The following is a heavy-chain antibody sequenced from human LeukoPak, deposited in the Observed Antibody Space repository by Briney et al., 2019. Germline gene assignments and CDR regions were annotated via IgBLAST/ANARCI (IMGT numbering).Heavy chain of an antibody. J-gene: IGHJ4*02. Sequence: PGGSLRLSCAASGFTFSNYAMSWVRQAPGKGLEWVSGISGSAGSTYYADSVKGRFTISRDNSKNTLYLQMNSLTDDDTAVYYCAKKWGVGTTTLGYFDYWGQGTLVTVSS. CDR3: AKKWGVGTTTLGYFDY. D-gene: IGHD1-26*01. CDR1: GFTFSNYA. V-gene: IGHV3-23*01. CDR2: ISGSAGST.